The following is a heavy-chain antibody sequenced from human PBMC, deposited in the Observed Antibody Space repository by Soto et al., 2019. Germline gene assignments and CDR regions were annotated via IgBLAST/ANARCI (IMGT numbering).Heavy chain of an antibody. D-gene: IGHD3-9*01. CDR3: AKSARHYGILTGYLTYYYYGMDV. J-gene: IGHJ6*02. CDR1: GFTFSSYA. V-gene: IGHV3-23*01. Sequence: GGSLRLSCAASGFTFSSYAMSWVRQAPGKGLEWVSAISGSGGSTYYADSVKGRFTISRDNSKNTLYLQMNSLRAEDTAVYYCAKSARHYGILTGYLTYYYYGMDVWGQGTTVTVSS. CDR2: ISGSGGST.